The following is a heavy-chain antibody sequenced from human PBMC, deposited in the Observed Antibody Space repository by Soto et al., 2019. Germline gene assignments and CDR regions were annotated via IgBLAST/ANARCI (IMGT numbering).Heavy chain of an antibody. CDR1: GYTFTSYD. J-gene: IGHJ3*01. V-gene: IGHV1-8*01. CDR3: ERVRSRSHNLNAFDV. Sequence: ASVKVSFKASGYTFTSYDINWVRQATGQGLEWMGWMNPNSGNTGYAQKFQGRVTMTRNTSISTAYIELSSLRSEDTDVYYCERVRSRSHNLNAFDVWGQATMV. CDR2: MNPNSGNT. D-gene: IGHD1-26*01.